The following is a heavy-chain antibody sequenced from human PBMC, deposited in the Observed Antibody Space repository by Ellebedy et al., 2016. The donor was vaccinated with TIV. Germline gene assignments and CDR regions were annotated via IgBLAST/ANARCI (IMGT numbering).Heavy chain of an antibody. Sequence: GESLKISCAASGFTFNSYGMHWVRQAPGKGLEWVAVISYVGNNEDYADSVKGRFTTYRDNSQNTLFLQMDSLRVEDTAVYYCARENWYNDYWGQGTLVTVSS. J-gene: IGHJ4*02. CDR3: ARENWYNDY. CDR1: GFTFNSYG. CDR2: ISYVGNNE. V-gene: IGHV3-30*03. D-gene: IGHD1/OR15-1a*01.